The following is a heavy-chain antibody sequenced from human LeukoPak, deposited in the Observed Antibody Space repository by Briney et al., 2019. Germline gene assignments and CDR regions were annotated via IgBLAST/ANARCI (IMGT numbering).Heavy chain of an antibody. Sequence: SETLSLTCAVSGGSISSSNWWSWVRQPPGQGLEWIGEIYHSGSTNYNPSLKSRVTISVDTSKNQFSLKLSSVTAADTAVYYCARGGPMVRGVIIFSNWFDPWGQGTLVTVSS. J-gene: IGHJ5*02. V-gene: IGHV4-4*02. CDR2: IYHSGST. CDR3: ARGGPMVRGVIIFSNWFDP. D-gene: IGHD3-10*01. CDR1: GGSISSSNW.